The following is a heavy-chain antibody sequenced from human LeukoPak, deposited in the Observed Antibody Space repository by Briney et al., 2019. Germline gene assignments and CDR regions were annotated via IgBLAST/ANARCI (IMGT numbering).Heavy chain of an antibody. D-gene: IGHD3-10*01. CDR2: IYYSGST. J-gene: IGHJ4*02. Sequence: PSETLSLTCTVSGGSISSSSYYWGWISQPPGKGLEWIGSIYYSGSTYYNPSLKSRVTISVDTSKNQFSPKLSSVTAADTAVYYCARVKPAGYYYGSGSTLSWYFDYWGQGTLVTVSS. CDR1: GGSISSSSYY. V-gene: IGHV4-39*07. CDR3: ARVKPAGYYYGSGSTLSWYFDY.